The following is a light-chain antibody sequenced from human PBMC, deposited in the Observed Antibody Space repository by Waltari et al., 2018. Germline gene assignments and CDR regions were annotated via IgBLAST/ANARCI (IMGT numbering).Light chain of an antibody. J-gene: IGKJ1*01. CDR3: QQYDNWPGT. V-gene: IGKV3-15*01. CDR1: QNVNNN. Sequence: ETVMTQSPATLSWSPGERASLSCRASQNVNNNFALYQQKPGQVPRLLTSDASTRATGIPARFSGSGSGTEFTLTISSLQSEDFAVYYCQQYDNWPGTFGHGTKVEIK. CDR2: DAS.